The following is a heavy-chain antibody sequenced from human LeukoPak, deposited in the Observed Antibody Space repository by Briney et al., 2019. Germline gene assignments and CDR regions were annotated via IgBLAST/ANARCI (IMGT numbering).Heavy chain of an antibody. V-gene: IGHV3-30-3*01. CDR3: ARDWIYDP. J-gene: IGHJ5*02. D-gene: IGHD2-2*03. CDR2: ISYDGSNK. Sequence: PGRSLRLSCAASGFTFSSYAMLWVRQAPGKGLEWVAVISYDGSNKYYADSVKGRFTISRDNSKNTLYLQMNSLRAEDTAVYYCARDWIYDPWGQGTLVTVSS. CDR1: GFTFSSYA.